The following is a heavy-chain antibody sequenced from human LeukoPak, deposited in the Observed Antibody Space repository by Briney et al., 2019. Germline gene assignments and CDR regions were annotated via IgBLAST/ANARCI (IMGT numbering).Heavy chain of an antibody. CDR2: ISGSGGST. CDR3: AKTPNYDILLFSYYMGV. J-gene: IGHJ6*03. CDR1: GFTLSSYA. D-gene: IGHD3-9*01. Sequence: GGSLRLSCAASGFTLSSYAMSWVRQAPGKGLEWVSAISGSGGSTYYADSVKGRFTISRDNSKNTLYLQMNSLRAEDTAVYYSAKTPNYDILLFSYYMGVWGKGTTVTVSS. V-gene: IGHV3-23*01.